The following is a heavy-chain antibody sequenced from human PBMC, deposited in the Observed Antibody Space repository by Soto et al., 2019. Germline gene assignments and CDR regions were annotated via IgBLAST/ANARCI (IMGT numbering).Heavy chain of an antibody. CDR3: TTGVDTAKDGY. CDR2: IYHGGNT. CDR1: GFTVSSNH. D-gene: IGHD5-18*01. Sequence: VQLVESGGGLIQPGGSLRLSCAASGFTVSSNHMTWIRQAPGRGPEWVSTIYHGGNTYYADSVKGRFAISRDNSKNMLYLQMNSLRAEDTAVYYWTTGVDTAKDGYWGQGTLVTVSS. V-gene: IGHV3-53*01. J-gene: IGHJ4*02.